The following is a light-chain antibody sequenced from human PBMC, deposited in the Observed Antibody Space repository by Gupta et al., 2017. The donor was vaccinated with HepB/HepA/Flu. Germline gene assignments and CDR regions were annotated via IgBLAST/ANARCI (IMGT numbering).Light chain of an antibody. CDR3: QVWDSSDDSAV. Sequence: SYVLNQPPSVSVAPGKTGSLTCGGNNIGTKGVHWYQQMPGQAPVMVIYNDSDRPSGIPERFSGSNSGSTATLTISRVEAGDEAEYYCQVWDSSDDSAVFGGGTKLTVL. J-gene: IGLJ2*01. CDR2: NDS. CDR1: NIGTKG. V-gene: IGLV3-21*04.